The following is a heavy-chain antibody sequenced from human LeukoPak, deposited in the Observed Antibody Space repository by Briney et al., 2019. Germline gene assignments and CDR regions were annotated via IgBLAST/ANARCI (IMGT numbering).Heavy chain of an antibody. D-gene: IGHD6-19*01. J-gene: IGHJ4*02. CDR1: GGSFSGYY. Sequence: SETLSLTCAVYGGSFSGYYWSWIRQPPGKGLEWIGEINHSGSTNYNPSLNSRVTISVDTSKNQFSLKLSSVTAADTAVYYCARGPLEVAGTFCDYWGQGTLVTVSS. CDR3: ARGPLEVAGTFCDY. V-gene: IGHV4-34*01. CDR2: INHSGST.